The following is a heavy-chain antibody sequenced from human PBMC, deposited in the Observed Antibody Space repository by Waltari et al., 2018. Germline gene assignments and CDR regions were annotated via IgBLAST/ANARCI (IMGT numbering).Heavy chain of an antibody. V-gene: IGHV4-34*01. CDR3: ARRRPHYGSGSYYNLVGAFDI. J-gene: IGHJ3*02. Sequence: QVQLQQWGAGLLKPSETLSLTCAVYGGSFSGYYWSWIRQPPGKGLEWIGEINHSGSTNYNPSLKSRVTISVDTSKNQCSLKLSSVTAADTAVYYCARRRPHYGSGSYYNLVGAFDIWGQGTMVTVSS. CDR1: GGSFSGYY. CDR2: INHSGST. D-gene: IGHD3-10*01.